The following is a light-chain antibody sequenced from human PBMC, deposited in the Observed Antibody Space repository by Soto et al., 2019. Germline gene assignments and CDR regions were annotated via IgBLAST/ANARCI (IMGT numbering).Light chain of an antibody. V-gene: IGKV4-1*01. CDR1: QSILYSSNNRNY. J-gene: IGKJ2*01. CDR3: QQYFTTPYT. CDR2: WAS. Sequence: DIVMTQSPDSLDVSLGERATINCKSSQSILYSSNNRNYLTWYQQKPGQPPKALIYWASSRASGVPGRFSGSGSGTDFTLTITTLQAEDVAVYYCQQYFTTPYTFGQGTKLEIK.